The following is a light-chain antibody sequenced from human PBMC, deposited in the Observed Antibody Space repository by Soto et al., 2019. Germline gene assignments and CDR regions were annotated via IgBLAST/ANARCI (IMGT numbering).Light chain of an antibody. CDR3: SSYAGSSIPVA. J-gene: IGLJ2*01. V-gene: IGLV2-8*01. Sequence: QSVLTQPPSASGSPGQSVTISCTGASSDVGGYNFVSWYQHHPGKAPRLMIYDVTQRPSGVPDRFAGSKSGNTAPLTVSGLHVDDEAYYYCSSYAGSSIPVAFGGGTKLTVL. CDR1: SSDVGGYNF. CDR2: DVT.